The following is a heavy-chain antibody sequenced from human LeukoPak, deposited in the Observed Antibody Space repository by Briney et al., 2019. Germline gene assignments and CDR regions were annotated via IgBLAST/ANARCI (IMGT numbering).Heavy chain of an antibody. J-gene: IGHJ3*02. CDR2: IYHSGST. Sequence: SETLSLTCAVSGGSISSGGYSWSWIRQPPGKGLEWIGYIYHSGSTYYNPSLKSRVTISVDRSKNQFSLKLSSATAADTAAYYCARGLTGFSGSYFGNGGAFDIWGQGTMVTVSS. CDR1: GGSISSGGYS. D-gene: IGHD1-26*01. CDR3: ARGLTGFSGSYFGNGGAFDI. V-gene: IGHV4-30-2*01.